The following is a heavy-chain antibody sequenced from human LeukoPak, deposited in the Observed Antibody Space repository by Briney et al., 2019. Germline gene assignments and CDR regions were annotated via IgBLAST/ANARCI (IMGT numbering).Heavy chain of an antibody. J-gene: IGHJ4*02. CDR2: IKQDGSEK. CDR3: ARDDYSDYLGEFDY. V-gene: IGHV3-7*03. D-gene: IGHD4-11*01. CDR1: GFTFSSYW. Sequence: GGSLRLSCAASGFTFSSYWMSWVRQAPGKGLEWVANIKQDGSEKYYVDSVKGRFTISRDNAKNSLYLQMNSLRAEDTAVYYCARDDYSDYLGEFDYWGQGTLVTVSS.